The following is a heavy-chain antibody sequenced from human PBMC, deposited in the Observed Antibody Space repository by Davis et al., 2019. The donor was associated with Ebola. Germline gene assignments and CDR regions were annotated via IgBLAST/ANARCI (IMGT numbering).Heavy chain of an antibody. Sequence: GESLKISCAASGFTFNSYGLSWVRQAPGKGLEWVSTISGTGGSTYYADSVKGRFTISRDNSKNTLYLQMNSLRAEDTAVYYCARAPWVGHSSSDYWGQGTLVTVSS. CDR2: ISGTGGST. CDR3: ARAPWVGHSSSDY. CDR1: GFTFNSYG. D-gene: IGHD6-6*01. J-gene: IGHJ4*02. V-gene: IGHV3-23*01.